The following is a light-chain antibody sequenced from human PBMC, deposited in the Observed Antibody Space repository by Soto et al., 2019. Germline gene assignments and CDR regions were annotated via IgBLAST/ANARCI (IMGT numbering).Light chain of an antibody. Sequence: VLTQSPGTLSLSPGGSATLSCRASQNINNNYLAWYQHKPGQAPRLLMYDASLRATGVPDRFSGSGSGTDFTLTITRLEPDDSAVYYCLQHGISHITFGQGTRLEI. CDR1: QNINNNY. J-gene: IGKJ5*01. V-gene: IGKV3-20*01. CDR3: LQHGISHIT. CDR2: DAS.